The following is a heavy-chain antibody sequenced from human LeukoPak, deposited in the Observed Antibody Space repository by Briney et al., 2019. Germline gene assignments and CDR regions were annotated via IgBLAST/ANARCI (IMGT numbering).Heavy chain of an antibody. V-gene: IGHV6-1*01. D-gene: IGHD2-2*01. J-gene: IGHJ6*03. CDR1: GDSVSSNSAA. CDR2: TYYRSKWYN. Sequence: SQTLSLTCAISGDSVSSNSAAWNWIRQSPSRGLEWLGRTYYRSKWYNDYAVSVKSRITINPDTSKNQFSLQLNSVTPEDTAVYYCARGGYCSSTSCRYYYYYMDVWGKGTTVTISS. CDR3: ARGGYCSSTSCRYYYYYMDV.